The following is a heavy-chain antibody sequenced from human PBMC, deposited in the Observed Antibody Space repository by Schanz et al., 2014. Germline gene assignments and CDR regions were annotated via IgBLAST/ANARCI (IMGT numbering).Heavy chain of an antibody. J-gene: IGHJ1*01. CDR1: GFTFNSYA. D-gene: IGHD2-21*01. CDR2: ISYDGNTK. CDR3: AREVVN. Sequence: QVQLVESGGGVVQPGGSLRLSCAASGFTFNSYAFHWVRQAPGKGLEWVALISYDGNTKYYADSVKGRFTISRDNSKNTLYLQMNSLRADDTAVYYCAREVVNWGQGTLITVSS. V-gene: IGHV3-30-3*01.